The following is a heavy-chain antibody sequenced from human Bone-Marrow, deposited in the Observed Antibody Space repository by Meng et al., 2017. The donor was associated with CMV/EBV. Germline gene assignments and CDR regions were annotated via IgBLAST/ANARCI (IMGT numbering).Heavy chain of an antibody. D-gene: IGHD2-21*01. CDR2: MNPNSGNT. J-gene: IGHJ5*02. V-gene: IGHV1-8*02. CDR1: GYTFTGYY. Sequence: ASVKVSCKASGYTFTGYYMHWVRQATGQGLEWMGWMNPNSGNTGYAQKFQGRVTMTRNTSISTAYMELSSLRSEDTAVYYCARLIAREANWFDPWGQGTLVTVSS. CDR3: ARLIAREANWFDP.